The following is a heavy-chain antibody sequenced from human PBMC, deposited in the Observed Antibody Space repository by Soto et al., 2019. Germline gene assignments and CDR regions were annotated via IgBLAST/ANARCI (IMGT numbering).Heavy chain of an antibody. CDR1: GFSLSTRGVG. CDR3: AHRCGAYIFGAFDI. CDR2: IYWDDDK. D-gene: IGHD3-3*02. V-gene: IGHV2-5*02. J-gene: IGHJ3*02. Sequence: QITLKESGPTLVKPTQTLTLTCTFSGFSLSTRGVGVGWIRQPPGKALEGLALIYWDDDKRYIPSLKSRLTITKDTSKDHVVLTKNNMDRLDTATYYCAHRCGAYIFGAFDIWGQGTMVTASS.